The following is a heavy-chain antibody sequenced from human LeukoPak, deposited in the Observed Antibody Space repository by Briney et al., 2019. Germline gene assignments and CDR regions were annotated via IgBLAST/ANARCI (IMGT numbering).Heavy chain of an antibody. CDR2: IYTRGST. J-gene: IGHJ1*01. V-gene: IGHV4-4*07. Sequence: SETLSLTCTVSGGSISNYYWSWIRQPAGKGLEWIGRIYTRGSTNYNPSLKSRVTMSVDTSENQFSLKVSSVTAADTAVYYCARSDPMTAGYFQHWGQGTLVTASS. D-gene: IGHD6-25*01. CDR3: ARSDPMTAGYFQH. CDR1: GGSISNYY.